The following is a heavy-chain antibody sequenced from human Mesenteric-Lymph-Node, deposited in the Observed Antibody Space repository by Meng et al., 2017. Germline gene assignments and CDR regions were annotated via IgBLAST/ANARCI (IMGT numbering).Heavy chain of an antibody. CDR2: INHSGST. D-gene: IGHD2-8*01. V-gene: IGHV4-34*01. CDR1: VGSFSGYC. CDR3: ARDYCTNGVCYQNWFDP. J-gene: IGHJ5*02. Sequence: QVTLHRLGSGHLEPSAALPSTRAFLVGSFSGYCWSWIRQPPGKGLEWIGEINHSGSTNYNPSLKSRVTISVDTSKNQFSLKLSSVTAADTAVYYCARDYCTNGVCYQNWFDPWGQGTLVTVSS.